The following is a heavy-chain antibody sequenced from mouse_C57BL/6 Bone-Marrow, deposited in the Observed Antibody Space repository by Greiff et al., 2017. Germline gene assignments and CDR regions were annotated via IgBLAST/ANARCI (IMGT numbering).Heavy chain of an antibody. J-gene: IGHJ2*01. Sequence: QVQLQQSGPELVKPGASVKISCKASGYAFSSSWMNWVQQRPGKGLEWIGRIYPGDGDTNYNGKFKGKATLTADKSSSTAYMQLSSLTSEDSAVYFCAREYTTVVGDFDYWGQGTTLTVSS. CDR1: GYAFSSSW. CDR3: AREYTTVVGDFDY. D-gene: IGHD1-1*01. V-gene: IGHV1-82*01. CDR2: IYPGDGDT.